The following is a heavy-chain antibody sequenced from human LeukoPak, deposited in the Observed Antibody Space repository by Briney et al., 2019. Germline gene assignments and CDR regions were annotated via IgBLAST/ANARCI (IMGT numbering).Heavy chain of an antibody. J-gene: IGHJ4*02. Sequence: PGGSLRLSCTASGFSVSSNYMGWVRQAPGKGLEWVSVMFASGSTYYADSVKGRFTFSRDIFRNTLYLQLNSLRVEDTALYYRARGFVQTGYSSSSYVHWGQGTLVTVSS. CDR1: GFSVSSNY. V-gene: IGHV3-66*01. D-gene: IGHD6-13*01. CDR2: MFASGST. CDR3: ARGFVQTGYSSSSYVH.